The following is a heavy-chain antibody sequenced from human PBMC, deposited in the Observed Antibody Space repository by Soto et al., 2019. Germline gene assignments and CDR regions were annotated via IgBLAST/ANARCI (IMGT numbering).Heavy chain of an antibody. D-gene: IGHD3-22*01. J-gene: IGHJ4*02. Sequence: QITLKESGPTLVKPTQTLTLTCTFSGFSLSTSGVGVGWIRQPPGKALEWLALIYWDDDKRYSPSLKSRLTITKDTTKNQVVLTMTKMDPVDTATYCCAHSKPNYYDSSGYHGYFDYWGQGTLVTVSS. CDR1: GFSLSTSGVG. V-gene: IGHV2-5*02. CDR3: AHSKPNYYDSSGYHGYFDY. CDR2: IYWDDDK.